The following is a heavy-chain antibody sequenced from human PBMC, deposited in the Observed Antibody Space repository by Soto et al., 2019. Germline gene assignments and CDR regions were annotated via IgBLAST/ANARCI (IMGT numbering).Heavy chain of an antibody. CDR1: GCSISSGGYS. V-gene: IGHV4-31*11. J-gene: IGHJ4*02. CDR3: ARSSQSTVPTFDY. D-gene: IGHD4-17*01. CDR2: IYYSGST. Sequence: SETLSLTCAVSGCSISSGGYSWSWIRQPPGKGLEWIGYIYYSGSTYYNPSLKSRVTISVDTSKNQFSLKLSSVTAADTAVYYCARSSQSTVPTFDYWGQGTLVTVSS.